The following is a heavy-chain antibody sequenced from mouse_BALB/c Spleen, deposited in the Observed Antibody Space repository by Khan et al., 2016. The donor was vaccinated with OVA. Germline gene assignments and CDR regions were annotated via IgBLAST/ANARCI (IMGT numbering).Heavy chain of an antibody. CDR1: GYTLTNYG. V-gene: IGHV9-3-1*01. D-gene: IGHD2-1*01. CDR2: INTYTGEA. J-gene: IGHJ3*01. Sequence: QIQLVQSGPELKKPGETVKISCKASGYTLTNYGMNWVKQAPGKGLKWMGWINTYTGEATYADDFMGRFAFSLETSASTADLQINNLKNEDTATDFCSRSNGNYWFGYWGQGTLVTVSA. CDR3: SRSNGNYWFGY.